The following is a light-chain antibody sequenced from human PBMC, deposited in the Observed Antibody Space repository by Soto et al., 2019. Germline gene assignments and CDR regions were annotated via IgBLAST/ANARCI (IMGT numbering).Light chain of an antibody. CDR2: GAS. V-gene: IGKV3-15*01. CDR1: QNINNF. CDR3: QQYSTWLGT. J-gene: IGKJ1*01. Sequence: EIVMTQSPATLSVSPGERATLSCRASQNINNFLAWYQQKPGQAPRLLIVGASTRATDIPARFSGSGSGTEFTLTITSLQSEDFAVYFCQQYSTWLGTFGPGTKVEIK.